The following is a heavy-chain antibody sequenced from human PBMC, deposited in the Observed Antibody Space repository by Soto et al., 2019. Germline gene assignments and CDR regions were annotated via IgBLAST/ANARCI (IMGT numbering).Heavy chain of an antibody. J-gene: IGHJ3*02. CDR1: GFTFSDYY. CDR2: ISSSSSYT. D-gene: IGHD6-19*01. Sequence: PGGSLRLSCAASGFTFSDYYMSWIRQAPGKGLEWVSYISSSSSYTNYADSVKGRFTISRDNAKNSLYLQMNSLRAEDTAVYYCGRGLGDGGWFIHDAFYIWGQGTMVPVSS. CDR3: GRGLGDGGWFIHDAFYI. V-gene: IGHV3-11*05.